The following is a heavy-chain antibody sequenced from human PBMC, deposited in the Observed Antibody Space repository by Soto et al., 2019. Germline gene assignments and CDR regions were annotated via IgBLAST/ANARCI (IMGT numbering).Heavy chain of an antibody. V-gene: IGHV4-34*01. Sequence: SGTLSITCAVYGGSFSGCCWSGIRQPPGKGLEWIGEINHSGSTNYNPSLKSRVTISVDTSKNQFSLKLSSVTAADTAVYYGARRLYYDILTGLYYYYYGMDVWGQGTTVTVS. CDR1: GGSFSGCC. D-gene: IGHD3-9*01. CDR2: INHSGST. J-gene: IGHJ6*02. CDR3: ARRLYYDILTGLYYYYYGMDV.